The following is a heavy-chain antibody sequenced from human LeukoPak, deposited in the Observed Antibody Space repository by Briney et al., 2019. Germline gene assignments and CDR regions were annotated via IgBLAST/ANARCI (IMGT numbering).Heavy chain of an antibody. V-gene: IGHV3-53*01. CDR1: GFTVSSNC. CDR2: IYSGGST. Sequence: GGSLRLSCAASGFTVSSNCMSWVRQPPAKGLEWVSVIYSGGSTYYADSVKGRFTISRDNSKNTLYLQMNSLRAEDTAVYYCARMRWFGEPYYFDYWGQGTLVTVSS. CDR3: ARMRWFGEPYYFDY. D-gene: IGHD3-10*01. J-gene: IGHJ4*02.